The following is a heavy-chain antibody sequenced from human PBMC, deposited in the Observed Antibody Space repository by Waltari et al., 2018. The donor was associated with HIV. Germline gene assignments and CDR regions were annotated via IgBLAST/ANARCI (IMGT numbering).Heavy chain of an antibody. CDR2: IYTRGST. J-gene: IGHJ4*02. CDR1: GGSIRGVSYY. D-gene: IGHD4-17*01. V-gene: IGHV4-61*02. Sequence: QVQLQESGPGLVKPSQTLSLTCTVSGGSIRGVSYYWSWIRQPAGKGLEWIGRIYTRGSTNYNPSLKSRVTISVDTSKNQFSLKLSSVTAADTAVYYCARGGSYGGYYFDYWGQGTLVTVSS. CDR3: ARGGSYGGYYFDY.